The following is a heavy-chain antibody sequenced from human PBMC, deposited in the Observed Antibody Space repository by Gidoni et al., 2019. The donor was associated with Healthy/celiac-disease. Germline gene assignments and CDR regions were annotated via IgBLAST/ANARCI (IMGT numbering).Heavy chain of an antibody. V-gene: IGHV3-30-3*01. CDR2: ISYDGSNK. Sequence: SSYAMHWVRQAPGKGLEWVAVISYDGSNKYYADSVKGRFTISRDNSKNTLYLQMNSLRAEDTAVYYCARDNELTTPGAFDIWGQGTMVTVSS. D-gene: IGHD4-17*01. CDR3: ARDNELTTPGAFDI. CDR1: SSYA. J-gene: IGHJ3*02.